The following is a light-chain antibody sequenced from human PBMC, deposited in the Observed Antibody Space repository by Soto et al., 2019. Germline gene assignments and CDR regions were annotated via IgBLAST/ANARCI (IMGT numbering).Light chain of an antibody. CDR2: KAS. CDR1: QSISSW. V-gene: IGKV1-5*03. CDR3: QHYNSYSEA. Sequence: DIQMTQSPSTLSASVGDRLTITCRASQSISSWLAWYQQKPGKAPKLLIYKASTLKSGVPSRFSGSGSGTEFTLTISSLQPDDFATYYCQHYNSYSEAFGQGTKV. J-gene: IGKJ1*01.